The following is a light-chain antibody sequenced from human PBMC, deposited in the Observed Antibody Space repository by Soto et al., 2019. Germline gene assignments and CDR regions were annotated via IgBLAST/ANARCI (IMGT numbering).Light chain of an antibody. CDR2: DND. J-gene: IGLJ1*01. CDR3: GTWDNSLNAYV. V-gene: IGLV1-51*01. CDR1: SSNIGNNY. Sequence: QSVLTQPPSVSAAPGQRVSISCSGSSSNIGNNYVSWYQQLPATAPKLLIYDNDKRPSGIPDRFSGSKSGTSATRGITGLQTGDEADYCCGTWDNSLNAYVFGAGTKVTVL.